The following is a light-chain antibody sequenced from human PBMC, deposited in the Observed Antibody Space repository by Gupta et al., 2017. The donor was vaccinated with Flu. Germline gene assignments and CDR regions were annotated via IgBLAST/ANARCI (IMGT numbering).Light chain of an antibody. Sequence: SITISCTGTSSDVGGYNSVSWCQQHPGKAPKLMIYEVTNRPSGVSNRFSGSKSGNTASLTISGLQAEDEADYYCLSYTSSSTWVFGGGTKLTVL. J-gene: IGLJ3*02. V-gene: IGLV2-14*01. CDR1: SSDVGGYNS. CDR3: LSYTSSSTWV. CDR2: EVT.